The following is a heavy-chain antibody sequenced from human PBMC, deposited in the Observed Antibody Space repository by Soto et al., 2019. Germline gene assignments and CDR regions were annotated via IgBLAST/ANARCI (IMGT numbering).Heavy chain of an antibody. CDR2: IDPSDSYT. J-gene: IGHJ4*02. CDR3: ARDPLTRYYDSSGYLFDY. D-gene: IGHD3-22*01. Sequence: PGESLKISCNGSGYNFTSYWISWVRQMPGKGLEWMGRIDPSDSYTNYSPSFQGHVTISADKSISTAYLQLSSLKASDTAMYYCARDPLTRYYDSSGYLFDYWGQGTLVTVSS. CDR1: GYNFTSYW. V-gene: IGHV5-10-1*01.